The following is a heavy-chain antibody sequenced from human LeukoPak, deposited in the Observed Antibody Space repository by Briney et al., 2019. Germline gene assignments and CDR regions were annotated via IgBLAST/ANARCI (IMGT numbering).Heavy chain of an antibody. CDR1: GFTFSSYA. CDR3: AKDPLIGIAGIAAAGGDH. D-gene: IGHD6-13*01. CDR2: ISGSGGST. J-gene: IGHJ5*02. Sequence: GGSLRLSCAASGFTFSSYAMSWVRQAPGKGLEWVSAISGSGGSTYYADSVKGRFTISRDNSKNTLYLQMNSLRAEDTAVYYCAKDPLIGIAGIAAAGGDHWGQGTLVTVSS. V-gene: IGHV3-23*01.